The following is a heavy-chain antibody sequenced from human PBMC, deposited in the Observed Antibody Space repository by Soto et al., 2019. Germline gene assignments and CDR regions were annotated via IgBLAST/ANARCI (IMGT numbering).Heavy chain of an antibody. CDR3: TSDPDLVVTTPQCDY. J-gene: IGHJ4*02. Sequence: PGGSLRLSCAASGFTFSNAWMSWVRQAPGKGLEWVGRIKSKTDGGTTDYAAPVKGRFTISRDDSKNTLYLQMNSLKTGDTAVYYCTSDPDLVVTTPQCDYWGQGTLVTVSS. V-gene: IGHV3-15*01. CDR2: IKSKTDGGTT. CDR1: GFTFSNAW. D-gene: IGHD3-22*01.